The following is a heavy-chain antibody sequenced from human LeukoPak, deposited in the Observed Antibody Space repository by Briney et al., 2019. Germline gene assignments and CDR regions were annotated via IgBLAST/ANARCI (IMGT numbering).Heavy chain of an antibody. D-gene: IGHD3-10*01. CDR3: ATVYGSGSDN. CDR1: GFTFSSYA. V-gene: IGHV3-15*01. CDR2: MKNKAAGGTT. Sequence: GGSLRLSCAASGFTFSSYAMTWVRQAPGKGLEWVGRMKNKAAGGTTDYAAPVKGRFTILRDDSKNTLYLQMNSLKTEDTGVYYCATVYGSGSDNWGQGTLVTVSS. J-gene: IGHJ4*02.